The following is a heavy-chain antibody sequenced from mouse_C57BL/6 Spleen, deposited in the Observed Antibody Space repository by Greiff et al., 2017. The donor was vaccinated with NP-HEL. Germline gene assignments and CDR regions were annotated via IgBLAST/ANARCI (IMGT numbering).Heavy chain of an antibody. D-gene: IGHD1-1*01. CDR1: GYSITSGYY. CDR2: ISYDGSN. Sequence: EVQLMESGPGLVKPSQSLSLTCSVTGYSITSGYYWNWIRQFPGNKLEWMGYISYDGSNNYNPSLKNRISITRDTSKNQFFLKLNSVTTEDTATYYCAREDYGSSYGFAYWGQGTLVTVSA. CDR3: AREDYGSSYGFAY. J-gene: IGHJ3*01. V-gene: IGHV3-6*01.